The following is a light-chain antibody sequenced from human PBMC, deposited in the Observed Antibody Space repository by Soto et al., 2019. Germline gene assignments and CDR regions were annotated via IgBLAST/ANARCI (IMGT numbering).Light chain of an antibody. CDR3: QQYHTSPYT. CDR1: QSVTRRH. CDR2: AAS. J-gene: IGKJ2*01. V-gene: IGKV3-20*01. Sequence: EIVLTQSPGTLSLSPGEGVTLSCRASQSVTRRHLAWYQQKPGQAPRLLIFAASGRPPTIPSRFSGSGSGTDFTLTISRLEAEDFAVYFCQQYHTSPYTFGQGTRLEIK.